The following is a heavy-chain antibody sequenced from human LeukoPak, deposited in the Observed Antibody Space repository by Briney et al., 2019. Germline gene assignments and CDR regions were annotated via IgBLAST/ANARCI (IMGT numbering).Heavy chain of an antibody. CDR2: MNFNTGNT. CDR1: GDTFTTYD. D-gene: IGHD2-15*01. V-gene: IGHV1-8*01. Sequence: GASVGVSCKASGDTFTTYDINWVRQATGQGLEWMGWMNFNTGNTGYAQKFQGRLTMTRDTSISTAYMEVSSLRSEDTAVYHCAKASVTIDCTGGSCYRLDPWGQGTLVTVSS. J-gene: IGHJ5*02. CDR3: AKASVTIDCTGGSCYRLDP.